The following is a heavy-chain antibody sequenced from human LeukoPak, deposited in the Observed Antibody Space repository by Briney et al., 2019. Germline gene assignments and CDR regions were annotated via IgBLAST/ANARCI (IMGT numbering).Heavy chain of an antibody. J-gene: IGHJ4*02. V-gene: IGHV4-39*07. CDR1: GGSISSSSNY. D-gene: IGHD6-6*01. CDR3: ARDKSSSYFDY. CDR2: IYYSGTT. Sequence: SETLSLTCTVSGGSISSSSNYWGWIRQPPGKGLEWIGSIYYSGTTYYNPSLKSRVTISVDTSKNQFSLKLSSVTAADTAVYYCARDKSSSYFDYWGQGTLVTVSS.